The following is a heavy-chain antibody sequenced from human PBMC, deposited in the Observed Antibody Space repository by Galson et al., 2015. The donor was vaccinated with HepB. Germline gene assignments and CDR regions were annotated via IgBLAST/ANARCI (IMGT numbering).Heavy chain of an antibody. CDR1: GFIFSSYW. V-gene: IGHV3-74*01. CDR3: ARAVSGFRYGVDF. Sequence: SLRLSCAASGFIFSSYWMHWVRQAPGKGLVWGSRINSDGSRTFYADSVKGRFTISRDNAKKTLYLQMNSLRVEDTAVYYCARAVSGFRYGVDFWGQGTLVTVSS. CDR2: INSDGSRT. J-gene: IGHJ4*02. D-gene: IGHD6-19*01.